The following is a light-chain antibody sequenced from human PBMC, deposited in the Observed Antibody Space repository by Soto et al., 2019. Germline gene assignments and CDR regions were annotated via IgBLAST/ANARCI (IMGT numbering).Light chain of an antibody. CDR1: SSDIGSYKY. CDR2: KVT. V-gene: IGLV2-14*01. J-gene: IGLJ1*01. CDR3: ASSTSDSLYV. Sequence: QSALTQPASLSGSPGQSITISCSGTSSDIGSYKYVSWYQQYPGKVPKLLINKVTNRPSGVSYRFSGSKSGNTASLTISALLAEDEADYFCASSTSDSLYVFGTGTKVTVL.